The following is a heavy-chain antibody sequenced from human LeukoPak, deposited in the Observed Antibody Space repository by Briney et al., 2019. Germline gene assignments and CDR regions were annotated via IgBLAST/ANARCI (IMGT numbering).Heavy chain of an antibody. CDR2: IYYGGST. Sequence: SETLSLSCTVSGGSISSSSYYWGWIRQPPGKGLEWIGSIYYGGSTYYNSSLKSRVTISVDTSKNQFSLRVSSVTAADTAVYYCARDAGHQLSRRNDYAMHVWGQGTTVTVSS. D-gene: IGHD2-2*01. CDR3: ARDAGHQLSRRNDYAMHV. J-gene: IGHJ6*02. CDR1: GGSISSSSYY. V-gene: IGHV4-39*07.